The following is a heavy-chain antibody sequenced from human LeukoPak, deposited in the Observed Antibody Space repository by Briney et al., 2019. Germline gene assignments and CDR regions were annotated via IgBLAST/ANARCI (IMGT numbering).Heavy chain of an antibody. V-gene: IGHV4-31*03. Sequence: PSETLSLTCTVSGGSISSGGYYWSWIRQHPGKGLEWIGYIYYSGSTYYNPSLKSRATISVDTSKNQFSLKLSSVTAADTAVYYCARGSLIEVAPRSYYFDYWGQGILVTVSS. CDR3: ARGSLIEVAPRSYYFDY. D-gene: IGHD5-24*01. CDR1: GGSISSGGYY. CDR2: IYYSGST. J-gene: IGHJ4*02.